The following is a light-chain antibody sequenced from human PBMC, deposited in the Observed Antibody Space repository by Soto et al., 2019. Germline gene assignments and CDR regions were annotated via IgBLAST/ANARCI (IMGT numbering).Light chain of an antibody. CDR3: QRYNNWPLT. J-gene: IGKJ4*01. Sequence: EIVMTQSPATLSVSAGERATLSCRASQSVSRKLAWYQQTRGQAPRLLIYGASTRAAGVPARFSGSRSGPEFTLTINSLQSEDFAIYYCQRYNNWPLTFGGGTKVDIK. CDR1: QSVSRK. CDR2: GAS. V-gene: IGKV3-15*01.